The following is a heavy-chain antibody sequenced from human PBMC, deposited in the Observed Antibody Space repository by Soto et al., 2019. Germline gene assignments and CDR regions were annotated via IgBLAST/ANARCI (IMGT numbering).Heavy chain of an antibody. D-gene: IGHD6-6*01. V-gene: IGHV1-2*02. CDR2: INPNSGGT. CDR1: GYTFTSYD. CDR3: ARELEQLRFDP. J-gene: IGHJ5*02. Sequence: ASVKVSCKASGYTFTSYDINWVRQAPGQGLEWMGWINPNSGGTNYAQKFQGRVTMTRDTSISTAYMELSRLRSGDTAVYYCARELEQLRFDPWGQGTLVTVSS.